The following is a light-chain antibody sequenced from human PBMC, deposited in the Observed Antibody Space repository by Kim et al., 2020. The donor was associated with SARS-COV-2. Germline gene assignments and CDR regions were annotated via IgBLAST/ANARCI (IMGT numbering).Light chain of an antibody. J-gene: IGLJ1*01. V-gene: IGLV3-19*01. CDR1: SLRNYG. CDR3: YSRDSSGDYGV. CDR2: GKD. Sequence: SSELTQDPAVSEALGKTVTITCQGDSLRNYGASWYQQKPGQAPVLVIYGKDNRPSGIPDRFSGSISGNTASLTITGAQAEDEADYYCYSRDSSGDYGVFGSGTTVTVL.